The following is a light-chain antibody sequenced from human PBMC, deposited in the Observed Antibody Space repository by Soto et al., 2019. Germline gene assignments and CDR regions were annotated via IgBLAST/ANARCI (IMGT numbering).Light chain of an antibody. J-gene: IGKJ1*01. CDR3: QQTYSAPGT. CDR1: QNITKF. Sequence: DIQMNQSPSSLSASLGARVTVTCRPSQNITKFLYWYQEKPGKAPKVLIYVTSNLENGVPPRFSGSGSGTDFTLTISTLQPEEYATYYCQQTYSAPGTFGQETSVEV. V-gene: IGKV1-39*01. CDR2: VTS.